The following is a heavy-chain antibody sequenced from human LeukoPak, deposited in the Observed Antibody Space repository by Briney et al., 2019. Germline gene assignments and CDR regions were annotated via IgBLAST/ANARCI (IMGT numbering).Heavy chain of an antibody. D-gene: IGHD1-26*01. CDR3: ARLLGAKVAAFDI. CDR2: ISAYNGNT. V-gene: IGHV1-18*04. Sequence: ASVKVSCKASGYTFSGYYMHWVRQAPGQGLEWMGWISAYNGNTNYAQKLQGRVTMTTDTSTSTAYMELRSLRSDDTAVYYCARLLGAKVAAFDIWGQGTMVTVSS. CDR1: GYTFSGYY. J-gene: IGHJ3*02.